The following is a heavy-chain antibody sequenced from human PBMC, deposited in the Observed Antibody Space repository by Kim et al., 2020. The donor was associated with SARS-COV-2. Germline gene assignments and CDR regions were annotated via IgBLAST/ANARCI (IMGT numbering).Heavy chain of an antibody. CDR2: ISGSGGST. Sequence: GGSLRLSCAASGFTFSSYAMSWVRQAPGKGLEWVSAISGSGGSTYYADSVKGRFTISRDNSKNTLYLQMNSLRAEDTAVYYCAKDRGTYYDFWSGYPLLAYWGQGTLVTVSS. V-gene: IGHV3-23*01. J-gene: IGHJ4*02. CDR1: GFTFSSYA. CDR3: AKDRGTYYDFWSGYPLLAY. D-gene: IGHD3-3*01.